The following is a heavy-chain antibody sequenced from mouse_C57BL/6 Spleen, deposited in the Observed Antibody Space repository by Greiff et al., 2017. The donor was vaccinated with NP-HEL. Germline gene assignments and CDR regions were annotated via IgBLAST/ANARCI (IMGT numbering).Heavy chain of an antibody. CDR3: AREELWGCAY. CDR2: ISSGSSTI. CDR1: GFTFSDYG. Sequence: EVQRVESGGGLVKPGGSLKLSCAASGFTFSDYGMHWVRQAPEKGLEWVAYISSGSSTIYYADTVKGRFTISRDNAKNTLFLQMTSLRSEDTAMYYCAREELWGCAYWGQGTLVTVSA. J-gene: IGHJ3*01. D-gene: IGHD1-1*02. V-gene: IGHV5-17*01.